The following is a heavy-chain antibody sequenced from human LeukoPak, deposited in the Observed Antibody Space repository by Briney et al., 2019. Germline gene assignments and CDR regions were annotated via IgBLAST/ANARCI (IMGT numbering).Heavy chain of an antibody. CDR3: AKDRQWLEYYFDY. J-gene: IGHJ4*02. D-gene: IGHD6-19*01. Sequence: PGXSLRLSCAASGFTFSSYGMHWVRQAPGKGLEWVAFIRYDGSNKYYADSVKGRFTISRDNSKNTLYLQMNSLRAEDTAVYYCAKDRQWLEYYFDYWGQGTLVTVSS. V-gene: IGHV3-30*02. CDR2: IRYDGSNK. CDR1: GFTFSSYG.